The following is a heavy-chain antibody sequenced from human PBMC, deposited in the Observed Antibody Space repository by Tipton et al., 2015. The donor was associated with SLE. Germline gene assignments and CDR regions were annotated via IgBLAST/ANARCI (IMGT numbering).Heavy chain of an antibody. J-gene: IGHJ3*01. CDR1: GYTFTNFY. V-gene: IGHV1-46*01. CDR2: INPSGGLT. Sequence: QLVQSGAEVKKPGASVKVSCKASGYTFTNFYLHWVRQAPGQGLEWMGVINPSGGLTSYAQKFQGRVTMTRDTSTSTVYMDLSSLISEDTAVYQCTRGRRGRGFDVWGQGTMVTVS. D-gene: IGHD3-10*01. CDR3: TRGRRGRGFDV.